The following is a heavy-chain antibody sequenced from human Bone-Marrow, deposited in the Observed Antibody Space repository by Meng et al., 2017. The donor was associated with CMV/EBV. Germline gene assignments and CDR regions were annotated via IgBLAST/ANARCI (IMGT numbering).Heavy chain of an antibody. D-gene: IGHD6-13*01. CDR1: GYTFTSYA. Sequence: SGYTFTSYAMNWVRQAPGQGLEWMGWINTNTGNPTYAQGFTGRFVFSLDTSVSTAYLQICSLKAEDTAVYYCARDRSSSWYMGRWFDPWGQGTLVTVSS. CDR3: ARDRSSSWYMGRWFDP. V-gene: IGHV7-4-1*01. CDR2: INTNTGNP. J-gene: IGHJ5*02.